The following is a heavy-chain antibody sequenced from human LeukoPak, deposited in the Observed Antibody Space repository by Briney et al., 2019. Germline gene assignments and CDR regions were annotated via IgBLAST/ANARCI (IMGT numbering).Heavy chain of an antibody. CDR3: ARDSGYLYSGSYYVDY. CDR2: IYYSGST. CDR1: GGSISSYY. J-gene: IGHJ4*02. D-gene: IGHD1-26*01. Sequence: SETLSLTCTVSGGSISSYYWSWIRQLPGKGLEWIGYIYYSGSTNYNPSLKSRVTISVDTSKNQFSLKLSSVTAADTAVYYCARDSGYLYSGSYYVDYWGQGTLVTVSS. V-gene: IGHV4-59*01.